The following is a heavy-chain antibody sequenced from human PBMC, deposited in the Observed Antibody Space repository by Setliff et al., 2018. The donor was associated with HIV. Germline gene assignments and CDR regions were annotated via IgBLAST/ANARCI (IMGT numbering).Heavy chain of an antibody. CDR2: IYSDGRT. Sequence: GGSLRLSCAASGFIVSDTHMTWVRQAPGKGLEWVSFIYSDGRTYYAESVKGRFTISRDDSKSTLYLQMHSLRVEDTAAYYCAKGVKWLDPWGQGIQVTV. CDR3: AKGVKWLDP. CDR1: GFIVSDTH. J-gene: IGHJ5*02. V-gene: IGHV3-53*01. D-gene: IGHD3-16*01.